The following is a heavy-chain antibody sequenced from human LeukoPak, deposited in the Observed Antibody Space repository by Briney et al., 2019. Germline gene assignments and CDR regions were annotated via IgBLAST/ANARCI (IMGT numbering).Heavy chain of an antibody. J-gene: IGHJ4*02. D-gene: IGHD2-15*01. CDR3: ARDQGSPGYCSGGSCPIGY. CDR1: GFTFSDHD. CDR2: ITSSGTAA. Sequence: GGSLRLSCAASGFTFSDHDMNWVRQAPGKGLEWVSFITSSGTAAYYADSVKGRFTISRDNAKNSLYLQMNSLRAEDMAVYYCARDQGSPGYCSGGSCPIGYWGQGTLVTVSS. V-gene: IGHV3-11*04.